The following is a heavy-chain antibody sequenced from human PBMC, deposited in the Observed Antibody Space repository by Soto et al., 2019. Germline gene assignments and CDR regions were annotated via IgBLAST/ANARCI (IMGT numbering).Heavy chain of an antibody. V-gene: IGHV3-33*01. Sequence: GGSLRLSCAASGFTFSSYGMHWVRQAPGKGLEWVAVIWYDGSNKYYADSVKGRFTISRDNSKDTLYLQMNSLRAEDTAVYYCARESAMDAFDIWGQGTMVTVS. J-gene: IGHJ3*02. CDR2: IWYDGSNK. CDR1: GFTFSSYG. CDR3: ARESAMDAFDI. D-gene: IGHD2-2*01.